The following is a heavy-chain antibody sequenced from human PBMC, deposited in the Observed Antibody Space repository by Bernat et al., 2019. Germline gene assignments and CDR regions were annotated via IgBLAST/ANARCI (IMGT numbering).Heavy chain of an antibody. D-gene: IGHD2-2*01. V-gene: IGHV1-18*01. Sequence: QVQLVQSGAEVKKPGASVKVSCKASGYTFTSYGISWVRQAPGQGLEWMGWISAYNGNTNYAQKLQGRVTITTDTSTSQAYMELRSMRSEDTSVYYCARDQTLGSPNDFDIWGKGTMVTVSS. CDR1: GYTFTSYG. CDR2: ISAYNGNT. J-gene: IGHJ3*02. CDR3: ARDQTLGSPNDFDI.